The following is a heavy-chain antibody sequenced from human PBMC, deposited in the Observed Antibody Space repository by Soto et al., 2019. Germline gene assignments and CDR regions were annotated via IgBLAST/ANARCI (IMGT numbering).Heavy chain of an antibody. V-gene: IGHV3-9*01. D-gene: IGHD3-16*01. CDR2: ISWNSGRV. CDR1: GFTFNDHA. J-gene: IGHJ4*02. Sequence: EVQLVESGGGLVQPGRSLRLSCGASGFTFNDHAMHWVRQAPGKGLEWVSGISWNSGRVGYADSVKGRFTISRDNAKKSVYLQMSSLRDEDTALYYCAKDSGGGGGLFDYWGQGTLVTVSS. CDR3: AKDSGGGGGLFDY.